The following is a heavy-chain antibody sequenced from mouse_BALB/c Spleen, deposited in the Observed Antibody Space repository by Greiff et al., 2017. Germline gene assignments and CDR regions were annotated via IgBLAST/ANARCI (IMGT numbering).Heavy chain of an antibody. J-gene: IGHJ3*01. CDR1: GFTFSDYY. CDR3: AREVSYYGNYVGFAY. V-gene: IGHV5-4*02. D-gene: IGHD2-10*01. CDR2: ISDGGSYT. Sequence: EVHLVESGGGLVKPGGSLKLSCAASGFTFSDYYMYWVRQTPEKRLEWVATISDGGSYTYYPDSVKGRFTISRDNAKNNLYLQMSSLKSEDTAMYYCAREVSYYGNYVGFAYWGQGTLVTVSA.